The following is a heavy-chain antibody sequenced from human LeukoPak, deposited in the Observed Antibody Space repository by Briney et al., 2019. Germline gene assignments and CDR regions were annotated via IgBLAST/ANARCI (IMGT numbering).Heavy chain of an antibody. D-gene: IGHD6-13*01. CDR1: GASISSYY. Sequence: PSETLSLTCTVSGASISSYYWTWIRQPPGKGLEWIGYMSYRGSTNYRTTNYNPALRSRVTISEDTSQKQFSLELSSVTAADTAVYYCARGIADRYNWFDPWGQGILVTVSS. V-gene: IGHV4-59*08. CDR3: ARGIADRYNWFDP. CDR2: MSYRGSTNYRTT. J-gene: IGHJ5*02.